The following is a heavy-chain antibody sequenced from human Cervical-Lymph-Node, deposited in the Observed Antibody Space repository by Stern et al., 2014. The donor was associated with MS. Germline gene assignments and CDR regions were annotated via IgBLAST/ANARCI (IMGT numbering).Heavy chain of an antibody. CDR3: ARAANASFDY. Sequence: EVQLVQSGGGLVQPGGSLRLSCVASGFTFSRYWMTWVRQAPGKGLEWVAYMKQDGSEKDYVDSVTGRFTISRDNAKNSLYLQMNSLRAEDTAVYYCARAANASFDYWGQGTLVTVSS. CDR1: GFTFSRYW. D-gene: IGHD2-2*01. J-gene: IGHJ4*02. V-gene: IGHV3-7*01. CDR2: MKQDGSEK.